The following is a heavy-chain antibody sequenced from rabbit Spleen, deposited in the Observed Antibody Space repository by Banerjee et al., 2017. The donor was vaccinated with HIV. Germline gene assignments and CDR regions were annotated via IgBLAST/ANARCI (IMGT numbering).Heavy chain of an antibody. J-gene: IGHJ4*01. CDR2: IDPVFGST. Sequence: QEQLVESGGGLVQPGGSLKLSCKASGFDFTSYGVSWVRQAPGKGLEWIGYIDPVFGSTYYASWVNGRFTISSHNAQNTLYLQLNSLTAADTATYFCVREVAGKFNLWGPGTLVTV. D-gene: IGHD4-1*01. V-gene: IGHV1S47*01. CDR3: VREVAGKFNL. CDR1: GFDFTSYG.